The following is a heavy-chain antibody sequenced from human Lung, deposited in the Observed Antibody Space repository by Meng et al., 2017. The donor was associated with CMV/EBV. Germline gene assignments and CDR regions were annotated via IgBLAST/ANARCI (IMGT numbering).Heavy chain of an antibody. V-gene: IGHV6-1*01. CDR1: GDIVSSNSAA. CDR2: TYYRSKWYH. Sequence: QRQLRRSGPGLWKPSQTLSLTCAISGDIVSSNSAAWHWIRQSPSRGLEWLGRTYYRSKWYHEYAVSVKSRITISPDTPKNQFSLQLNSMTPEDTAVYYCARGINGGCGDWGQGTLVTVSS. D-gene: IGHD4-23*01. J-gene: IGHJ4*02. CDR3: ARGINGGCGD.